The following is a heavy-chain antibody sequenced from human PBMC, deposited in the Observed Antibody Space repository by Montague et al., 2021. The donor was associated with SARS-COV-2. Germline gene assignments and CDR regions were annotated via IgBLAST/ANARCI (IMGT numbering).Heavy chain of an antibody. CDR2: IYYGGTT. Sequence: SETLSLTCTVSGGSMMSPSFHWDWIRQAPGKGLEWIGSIYYGGTTYSNLSLRSRVTLSVDTPRSQFSLEPSSATAADTAVYYCARCLTVWTGCAKSVYFDFWGQGLMVTVSS. V-gene: IGHV4-39*01. CDR1: GGSMMSPSFH. J-gene: IGHJ4*03. CDR3: ARCLTVWTGCAKSVYFDF. D-gene: IGHD3/OR15-3a*01.